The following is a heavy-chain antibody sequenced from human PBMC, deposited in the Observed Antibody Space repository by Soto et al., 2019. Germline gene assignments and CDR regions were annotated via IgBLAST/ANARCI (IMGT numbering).Heavy chain of an antibody. V-gene: IGHV3-23*01. CDR1: GFTFSSYA. D-gene: IGHD4-4*01. CDR2: FSGSGINT. J-gene: IGHJ6*02. CDR3: ARDRRRVTPPYYYYGMDV. Sequence: GGSLTLSCAPSGFTFSSYAITCFRQAPGNELEWVSPFSGSGINTYSADAVKRRFTIPRAKSKNTLYLQMNGLTAEDTALDYCARDRRRVTPPYYYYGMDVWGQGTTVAASS.